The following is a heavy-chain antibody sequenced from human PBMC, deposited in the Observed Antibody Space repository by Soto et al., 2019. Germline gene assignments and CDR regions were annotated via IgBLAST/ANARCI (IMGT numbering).Heavy chain of an antibody. J-gene: IGHJ3*02. Sequence: GSLRLSCAASGFTVSSNYMSWVRQAPGKGLEWVSVIYSGGSTYYADSVKGRFTISRDNSKNTLYLQMNSLRAEDTAVYYCARTIVGATNTLDAFDIWGQGTMVTVSS. CDR1: GFTVSSNY. V-gene: IGHV3-53*01. CDR3: ARTIVGATNTLDAFDI. CDR2: IYSGGST. D-gene: IGHD1-26*01.